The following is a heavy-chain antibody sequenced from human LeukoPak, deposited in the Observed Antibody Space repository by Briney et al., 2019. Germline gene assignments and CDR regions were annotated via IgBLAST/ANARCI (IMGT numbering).Heavy chain of an antibody. D-gene: IGHD6-19*01. CDR3: VKGRGGWYDALDI. CDR1: GFTFDDYA. Sequence: PGGSLRLSCAASGFTFDDYAMHWVRQAPGKGLEWVSSISWNSATIAYADSVKGRFTISRDNGKNSLYVQMNSLRTEDMALYYCVKGRGGWYDALDIWGQGTMVTVSS. V-gene: IGHV3-9*03. CDR2: ISWNSATI. J-gene: IGHJ3*02.